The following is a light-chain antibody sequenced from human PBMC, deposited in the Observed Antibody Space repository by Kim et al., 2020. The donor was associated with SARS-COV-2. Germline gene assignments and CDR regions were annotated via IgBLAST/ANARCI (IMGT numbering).Light chain of an antibody. V-gene: IGLV2-23*02. J-gene: IGLJ3*02. CDR1: SSDVGNYNL. CDR2: EVT. CDR3: CSHAGSATWV. Sequence: QSALTQPASVSGSPGQSITISCTGTSSDVGNYNLVSWYQQHPGKAPKLIIYEVTKRPSAISDRFSGSKSGNTASLTIFGLQAEDEADYYCCSHAGSATWVFGGGTKVTVL.